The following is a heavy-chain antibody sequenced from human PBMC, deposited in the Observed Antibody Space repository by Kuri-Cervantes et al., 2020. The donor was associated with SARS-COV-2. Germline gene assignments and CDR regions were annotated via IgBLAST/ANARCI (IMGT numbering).Heavy chain of an antibody. CDR1: GGSISSSSYY. CDR3: ARDNRVAAADTIYYYYGMDV. CDR2: IYYSGST. J-gene: IGHJ6*02. V-gene: IGHV4-61*01. D-gene: IGHD6-13*01. Sequence: SETLSLTCTVSGGSISSSSYYWSWIRQPPGKGLEWIGYIYYSGSTNYNPSLKSRVTISVDTSKNQFSLKLSSVTAADTAVYYCARDNRVAAADTIYYYYGMDVWGQGTTVTVSS.